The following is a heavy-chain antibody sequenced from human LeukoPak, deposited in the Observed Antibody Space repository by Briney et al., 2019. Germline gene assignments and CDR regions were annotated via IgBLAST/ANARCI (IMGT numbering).Heavy chain of an antibody. D-gene: IGHD2-15*01. Sequence: GGSLRLSCAASGFTVSNNYMSWVRQAPGKGLKWVSVIYSGGSTYYADPVKGRFTISRDNSRNTLYLQMNSLRAEDTAVYYCAREDCSGGSCFQNWGQGTLVTVSS. J-gene: IGHJ4*02. V-gene: IGHV3-66*01. CDR3: AREDCSGGSCFQN. CDR2: IYSGGST. CDR1: GFTVSNNY.